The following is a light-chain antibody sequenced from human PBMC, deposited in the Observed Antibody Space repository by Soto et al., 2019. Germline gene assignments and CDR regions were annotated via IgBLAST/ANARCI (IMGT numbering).Light chain of an antibody. V-gene: IGKV1-17*01. J-gene: IGKJ4*01. CDR1: QGIRND. CDR2: AAC. CDR3: QQYDNLPS. Sequence: DIQMTQSPSSLSASVGDRVTITCRASQGIRNDLGWYQQKPGKAPKRLFYAACSLQSGVPSRFSGSGSGTESTLTISGLKPEDIATYYCQQYDNLPSFGGGTKVDIK.